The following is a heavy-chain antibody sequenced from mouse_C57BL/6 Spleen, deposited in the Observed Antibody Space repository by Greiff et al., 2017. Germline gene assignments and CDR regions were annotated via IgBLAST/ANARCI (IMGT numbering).Heavy chain of an antibody. CDR2: ISDGGSYT. CDR1: GFTFSSYA. D-gene: IGHD1-1*01. Sequence: DVMLVESGGGLVKPGGSLKLSCAASGFTFSSYAMSWVRQTPEKRLEWVATISDGGSYTYYPDNVKGRFTISRDNAKNNLYLQMSNLKSEDTAMYYCARDGTTVSWYFDVWGTGTTVTVSS. CDR3: ARDGTTVSWYFDV. V-gene: IGHV5-4*01. J-gene: IGHJ1*03.